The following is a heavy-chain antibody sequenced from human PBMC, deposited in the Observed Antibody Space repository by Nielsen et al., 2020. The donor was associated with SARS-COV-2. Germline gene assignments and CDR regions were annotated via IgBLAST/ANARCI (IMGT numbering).Heavy chain of an antibody. Sequence: GESLKISCAASGFTFSSYSMNWVRQAPGKGLEWVSSISSSSSYIYYADTVKGRFTVYRDNAKNSVSLQMNSLSAEDTAVYYCARRHGCNYDSWGQGSLVTVSS. V-gene: IGHV3-21*04. CDR3: ARRHGCNYDS. D-gene: IGHD5-24*01. CDR1: GFTFSSYS. CDR2: ISSSSSYI. J-gene: IGHJ4*02.